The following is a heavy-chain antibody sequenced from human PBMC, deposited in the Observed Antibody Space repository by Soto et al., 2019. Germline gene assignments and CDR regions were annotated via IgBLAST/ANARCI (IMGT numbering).Heavy chain of an antibody. J-gene: IGHJ4*02. D-gene: IGHD3-22*01. CDR2: INAGNGNT. V-gene: IGHV1-3*01. CDR1: GYTFTSYS. CDR3: ARGFVDSSGYFYY. Sequence: GASVKVSRKASGYTFTSYSMPWVRQVPGQRLEWMGWINAGNGNTKYSQKFQGRVTITRDTSASTAYMELSSLRSEDTAVYYCARGFVDSSGYFYYWGKGTLVTVSS.